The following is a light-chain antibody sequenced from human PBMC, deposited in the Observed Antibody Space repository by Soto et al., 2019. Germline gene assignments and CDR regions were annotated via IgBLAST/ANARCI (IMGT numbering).Light chain of an antibody. CDR1: QSISSSF. CDR2: GAS. CDR3: QQRSNWPGT. V-gene: IGKV3D-20*02. J-gene: IGKJ1*01. Sequence: EVVLTQSPGILSLSPGDRASLSYGASQSISSSFLAWYQQKPGQAPRVXIYGASSRATGIPDRFSGTGSETEFTLTISRLEPEDFEVYYCQQRSNWPGTFGQGTKVDIK.